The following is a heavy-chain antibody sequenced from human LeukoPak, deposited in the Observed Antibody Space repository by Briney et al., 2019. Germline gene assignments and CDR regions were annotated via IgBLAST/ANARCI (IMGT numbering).Heavy chain of an antibody. CDR3: AKGGYGSGSYSPPSDY. V-gene: IGHV3-43*01. Sequence: PGGSLRLSCAASGFTFDDYTMHWVRQAPGKGLEWVSLISWDGGSTYYADSVKGRFTISRDNSKNSLYLQMNSLRTEDTALYYCAKGGYGSGSYSPPSDYWGQGTLVTVSS. CDR2: ISWDGGST. J-gene: IGHJ4*02. D-gene: IGHD3-10*01. CDR1: GFTFDDYT.